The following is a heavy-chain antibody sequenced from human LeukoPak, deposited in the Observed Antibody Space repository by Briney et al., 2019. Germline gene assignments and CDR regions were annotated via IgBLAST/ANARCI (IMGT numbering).Heavy chain of an antibody. CDR1: GFTFSSYG. V-gene: IGHV3-30*18. J-gene: IGHJ4*02. CDR3: AKGSVTRGVDY. D-gene: IGHD4-17*01. Sequence: PGGSLRLSCAASGFTFSSYGMHWVRQAPGKGLEWVAVISYDGSNKYYGGSVKGRFTISRDNSKNTMYLQMSSLRAEDTAVYYCAKGSVTRGVDYWGQGTLVTVSS. CDR2: ISYDGSNK.